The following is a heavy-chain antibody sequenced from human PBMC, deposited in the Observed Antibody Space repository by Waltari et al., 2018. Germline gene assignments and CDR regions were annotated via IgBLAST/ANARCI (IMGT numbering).Heavy chain of an antibody. Sequence: QVQLVESGGGVVQPGRSLRLSCAASGFTFSSYGMPWVRQAPGKGLEWVAVKWYDGSNKYYADSVKGRFTISRDNSKNTLYLQMNSLRAEDTAVYYCASGYCSSTSCYRGYFQHWGQGTLVTVSS. J-gene: IGHJ1*01. CDR1: GFTFSSYG. D-gene: IGHD2-2*01. CDR2: KWYDGSNK. CDR3: ASGYCSSTSCYRGYFQH. V-gene: IGHV3-33*01.